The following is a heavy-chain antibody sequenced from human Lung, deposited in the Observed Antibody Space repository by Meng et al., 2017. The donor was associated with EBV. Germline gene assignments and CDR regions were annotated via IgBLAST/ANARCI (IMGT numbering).Heavy chain of an antibody. CDR3: ARVSKGGSYRFDP. CDR1: GYTFNTYY. V-gene: IGHV1-46*02. CDR2: INPSGGSS. Sequence: QVALVESGAEVKKPGASVRVSCKASGYTFNTYYMHWVRQAPGQGLEWMGVINPSGGSSIYAQRFQGRVTMTSDTSTTTVYMDLSSLRSEDTAVYYCARVSKGGSYRFDPWGQGTLVTVSS. D-gene: IGHD1-26*01. J-gene: IGHJ5*02.